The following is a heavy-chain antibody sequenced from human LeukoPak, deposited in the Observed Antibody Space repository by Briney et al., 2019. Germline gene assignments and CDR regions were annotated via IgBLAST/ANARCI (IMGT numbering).Heavy chain of an antibody. CDR1: GFTFSSYW. Sequence: PGGSLRLSCAASGFTFSSYWMSWVRQAPGKGLEWVANIKQDGSEKYYVDSVKGRFTISRDNAKNSLYLQTNSLRAEDTAVYYCARDGVTMVREMRVDVWGKGTTVTVSS. J-gene: IGHJ6*04. CDR3: ARDGVTMVREMRVDV. CDR2: IKQDGSEK. V-gene: IGHV3-7*03. D-gene: IGHD3-10*01.